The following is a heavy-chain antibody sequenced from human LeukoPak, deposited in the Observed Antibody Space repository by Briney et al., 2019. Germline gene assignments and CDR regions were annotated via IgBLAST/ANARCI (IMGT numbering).Heavy chain of an antibody. J-gene: IGHJ4*02. CDR1: EYTFTGYY. V-gene: IGHV1-2*02. D-gene: IGHD2-2*03. Sequence: ASVKVSCKASEYTFTGYYMHWVRQAPGQGLEWMGWINPNSGGTNYAQKFQGRVTMTRDTSISTAYMELSRLRSDDTAVYYCARLDIVVVPAAIPPHPGSDYWGQGTLVTVSS. CDR3: ARLDIVVVPAAIPPHPGSDY. CDR2: INPNSGGT.